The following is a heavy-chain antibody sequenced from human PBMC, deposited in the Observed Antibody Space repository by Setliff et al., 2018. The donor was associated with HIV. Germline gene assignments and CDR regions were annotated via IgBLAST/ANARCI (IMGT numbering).Heavy chain of an antibody. CDR2: VYPADSNT. Sequence: GASLKISCEVSGYVFSDYRIAWVRQTPGKGLEWMGLVYPADSNTIYSPSFQHQVTISADKSFSTAFLQWSDVKASDSGIYFCARLGGSFGIPHFDFWGQGTPVTVSS. D-gene: IGHD6-25*01. V-gene: IGHV5-51*01. CDR3: ARLGGSFGIPHFDF. J-gene: IGHJ4*02. CDR1: GYVFSDYR.